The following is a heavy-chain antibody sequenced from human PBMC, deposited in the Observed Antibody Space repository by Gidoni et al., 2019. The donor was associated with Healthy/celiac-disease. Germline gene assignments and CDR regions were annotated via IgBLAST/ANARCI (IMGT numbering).Heavy chain of an antibody. CDR3: AREIAARPESYYYGMDV. CDR1: GGSISSGDYY. D-gene: IGHD6-6*01. Sequence: LQESGPGLVKPSQTLSLTCTVSGGSISSGDYYWSWIRQPPGKGLEWIGYIYYSGSTYYNPSLKSRVTISVDTSKNQFSLKLSSVTAADTAVYYCAREIAARPESYYYGMDVWGQGTTVTVSS. J-gene: IGHJ6*02. V-gene: IGHV4-30-4*01. CDR2: IYYSGST.